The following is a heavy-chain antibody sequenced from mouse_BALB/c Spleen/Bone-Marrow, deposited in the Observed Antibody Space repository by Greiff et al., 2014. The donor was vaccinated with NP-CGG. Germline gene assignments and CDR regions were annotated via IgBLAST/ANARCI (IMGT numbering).Heavy chain of an antibody. CDR2: ILPGSDST. Sequence: QVQLKESGAELMKPGVSVKISCKATGYTFSNLWIEWMKQRPGHGLEWIGEILPGSDSTKYHEKFKGKATFTADPSTKTVYMQLSSLTSEDSAVYYCARFRSYTMDFWGQGTSVTVSS. V-gene: IGHV1-9*01. CDR1: GYTFSNLW. J-gene: IGHJ4*01. CDR3: ARFRSYTMDF.